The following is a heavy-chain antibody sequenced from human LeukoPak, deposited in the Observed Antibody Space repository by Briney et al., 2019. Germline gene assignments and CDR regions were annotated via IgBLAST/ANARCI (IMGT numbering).Heavy chain of an antibody. CDR3: ARLRRSTSCYRY. V-gene: IGHV4-39*01. CDR1: GGSISSSSYY. CDR2: IYYSGST. J-gene: IGHJ4*02. Sequence: SETLSLTCTVSGGSISSSSYYWGWIRQPPEKGLEWIGSIYYSGSTYYNPSLKSRVTISVDTSKNQFSLKLSSVTAADTAVYYCARLRRSTSCYRYWGQGTLVTVSS. D-gene: IGHD2-2*01.